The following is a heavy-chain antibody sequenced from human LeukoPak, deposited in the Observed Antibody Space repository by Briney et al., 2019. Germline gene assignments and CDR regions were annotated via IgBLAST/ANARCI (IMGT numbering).Heavy chain of an antibody. CDR3: ARGRGYSGYEGIDY. CDR2: IYHSGST. D-gene: IGHD5-12*01. V-gene: IGHV4-4*02. Sequence: SETLSLTCAVSGGSINIDNWWSWVRQPPGKGLEWIGEIYHSGSTNYNPSLKSRVTISVDRSKNQFSLKLSSVTAADTAVYYCARGRGYSGYEGIDYWGQGTLVTVSS. CDR1: GGSINIDNW. J-gene: IGHJ4*02.